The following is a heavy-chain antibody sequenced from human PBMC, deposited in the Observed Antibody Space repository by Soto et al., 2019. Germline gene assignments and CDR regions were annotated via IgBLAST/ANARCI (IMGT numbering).Heavy chain of an antibody. CDR3: ARDPGGDYVNWFDP. CDR2: ISYDGSNK. J-gene: IGHJ5*02. Sequence: QVQLVESGGGVVQPGRSLRLSCAASGFTFSSYAMHWVRQAPGKGLEWVAVISYDGSNKYYADSVKGRFTISRDNSKNPLYLQMNSLRAEDTAVYYCARDPGGDYVNWFDPWGQGTLVTVSS. CDR1: GFTFSSYA. V-gene: IGHV3-30-3*01. D-gene: IGHD4-17*01.